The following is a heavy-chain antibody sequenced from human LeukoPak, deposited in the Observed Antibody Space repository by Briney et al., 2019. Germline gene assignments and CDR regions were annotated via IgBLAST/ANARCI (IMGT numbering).Heavy chain of an antibody. V-gene: IGHV3-33*06. J-gene: IGHJ4*02. D-gene: IGHD6-19*01. CDR3: AKEQASGWTLVSY. Sequence: GGSLRLSCAASGFRFNNYGIHWVRQAPGKGLEWVAVTWYDGSNKYYADSVRDRFTVSRDNSKNTLYLQMNSLRAEDTAVYYCAKEQASGWTLVSYWGQGTLVTVSS. CDR2: TWYDGSNK. CDR1: GFRFNNYG.